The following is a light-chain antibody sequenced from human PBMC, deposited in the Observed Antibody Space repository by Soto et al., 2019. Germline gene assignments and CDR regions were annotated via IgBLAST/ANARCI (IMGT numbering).Light chain of an antibody. CDR3: QQRSNWPPIT. J-gene: IGKJ5*01. CDR2: DAS. CDR1: QSVSSY. Sequence: EIVLTHSLASLALSPGGRATLSCRASQSVSSYLAWYQQKPGQPPRLLIYDASNRATGIPARFSGSGSGTDFTLTISSLEPEDFAVYYCQQRSNWPPITYGQGTRLEIK. V-gene: IGKV3-11*01.